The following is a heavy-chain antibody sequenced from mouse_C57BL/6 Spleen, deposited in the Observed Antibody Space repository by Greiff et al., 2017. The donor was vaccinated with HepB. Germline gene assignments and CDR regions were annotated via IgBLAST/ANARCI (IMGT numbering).Heavy chain of an antibody. V-gene: IGHV10-1*01. CDR1: GFSFNTYA. Sequence: EVNVVESGGGLVQPKGSLKLSCAASGFSFNTYAMNWVRQAPGKGLEWVARIRSKSNNYATYYADSVKDRFTISRDDSESMLYLQMNNLKTEDTAMYYCVRDYSNYPWFAYWGQGTLVTVSA. CDR2: IRSKSNNYAT. CDR3: VRDYSNYPWFAY. D-gene: IGHD2-5*01. J-gene: IGHJ3*01.